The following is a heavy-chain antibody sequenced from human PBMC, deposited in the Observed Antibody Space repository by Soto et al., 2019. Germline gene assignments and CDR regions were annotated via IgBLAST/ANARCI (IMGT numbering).Heavy chain of an antibody. Sequence: PGGSLRLSCSASGFTFSDYAMHWVRQAPGKGLDYVSAISSNGSKTYYGDSVKGRFTIYRDNSKNTLYLQMNSLRAEDTAVYYCARGMDIVPKLIDYWGQGTLVTVSS. J-gene: IGHJ4*02. CDR3: ARGMDIVPKLIDY. CDR2: ISSNGSKT. V-gene: IGHV3-64*04. CDR1: GFTFSDYA. D-gene: IGHD5-12*01.